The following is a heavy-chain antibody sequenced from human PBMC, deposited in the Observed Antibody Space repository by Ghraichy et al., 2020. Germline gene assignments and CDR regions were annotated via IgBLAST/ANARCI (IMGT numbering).Heavy chain of an antibody. CDR3: ARVFNYGDSLDY. Sequence: GESLNISCAASGFSFSVYAMHWVRQAPGKGLEWVAVTSYNENSKYYADSVRGRFTISRDNSKNTLHLQMNSLRAEDTAVYYCARVFNYGDSLDYWGQGTLVTVSS. D-gene: IGHD4-17*01. J-gene: IGHJ4*02. CDR2: TSYNENSK. V-gene: IGHV3-30-3*01. CDR1: GFSFSVYA.